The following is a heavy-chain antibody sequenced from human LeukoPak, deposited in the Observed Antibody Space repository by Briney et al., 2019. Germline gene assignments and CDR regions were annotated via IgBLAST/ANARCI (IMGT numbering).Heavy chain of an antibody. J-gene: IGHJ4*02. CDR2: IYTSGST. Sequence: NPSETLSLTCTVSGGSISSYYWSWIRRPAGKGLEWIGRIYTSGSTNYNPSLKSRVTISVDTSKNQFSLKLSSVTAADTAVYYCASQSYDFWSGYYRRFDYWGQGTLVTVSS. CDR3: ASQSYDFWSGYYRRFDY. V-gene: IGHV4-4*07. D-gene: IGHD3-3*01. CDR1: GGSISSYY.